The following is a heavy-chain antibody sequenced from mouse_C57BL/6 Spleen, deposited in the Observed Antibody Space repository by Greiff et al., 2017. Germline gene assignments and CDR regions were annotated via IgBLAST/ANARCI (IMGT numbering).Heavy chain of an antibody. CDR2: ISDGGSYT. D-gene: IGHD1-2*01. Sequence: EVKLVESGGGLVKPGGSLKLSCAASGFTFSSYAMSWVRQTPEKRLEWVATISDGGSYTYYPDNVKGRFTISRDNAKNNLYLQMSHLKYEDTAMXYCARGCGYWDVFAYWGQGTLVTVSA. CDR1: GFTFSSYA. J-gene: IGHJ3*01. V-gene: IGHV5-4*03. CDR3: ARGCGYWDVFAY.